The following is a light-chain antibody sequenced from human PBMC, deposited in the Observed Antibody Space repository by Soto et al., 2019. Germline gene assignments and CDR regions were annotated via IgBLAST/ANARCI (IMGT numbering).Light chain of an antibody. V-gene: IGLV2-14*01. Sequence: QSALTQPASVSGSPGQSITISCTGTSSDVGGYNYVSWYQQHPGKAPKLMIYDVSNRPSRVSSRFSGSKSGNTASLTISGLQAEDEADYYCSSYTSSSTLVVFGGGTQVTVL. J-gene: IGLJ2*01. CDR3: SSYTSSSTLVV. CDR1: SSDVGGYNY. CDR2: DVS.